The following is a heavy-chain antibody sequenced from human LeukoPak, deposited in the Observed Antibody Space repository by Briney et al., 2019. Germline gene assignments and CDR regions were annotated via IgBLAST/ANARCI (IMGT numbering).Heavy chain of an antibody. J-gene: IGHJ4*02. Sequence: PGGSLRLSCAASGFTFSSYAMSWVRQAPGKGLEWVSAISSSGGSTYYADSVKGRFTISRDNSKNTLYLQMNSLRAEDTAVYYCAKGTTVTTLGEDWGQGTLVTVSS. V-gene: IGHV3-23*01. CDR3: AKGTTVTTLGED. CDR2: ISSSGGST. CDR1: GFTFSSYA. D-gene: IGHD4-17*01.